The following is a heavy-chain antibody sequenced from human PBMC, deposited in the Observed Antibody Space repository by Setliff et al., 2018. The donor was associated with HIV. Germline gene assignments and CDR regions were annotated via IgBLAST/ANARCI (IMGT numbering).Heavy chain of an antibody. V-gene: IGHV1-8*02. CDR3: VRGGRAMGYCSGGSCLENAFDI. D-gene: IGHD2-15*01. CDR2: MNPNSANT. J-gene: IGHJ3*02. CDR1: GYTFTSDD. Sequence: ASVKVSCKASGYTFTSDDINWVRQATGQGLEWMGWMNPNSANTGYAQRFQGRDAMTRNTSISTAYMELSSLRSEDTAVYYCVRGGRAMGYCSGGSCLENAFDIWGQGTMVTVSS.